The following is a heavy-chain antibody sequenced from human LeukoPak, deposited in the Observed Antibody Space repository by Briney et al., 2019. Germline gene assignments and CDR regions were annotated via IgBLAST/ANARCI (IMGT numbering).Heavy chain of an antibody. CDR3: VRDPKHSGWYGYYYYYGMDV. CDR2: IYTSGST. Sequence: SETLSLTCTVSGGSISSYYWSWIRQPAGKGLEWIGRIYTSGSTNYNPSLKSRVTMSVDTSKNQFSLKLSSVTAADTAVYYCVRDPKHSGWYGYYYYYGMDVWGQGTTVTVSS. V-gene: IGHV4-4*07. CDR1: GGSISSYY. J-gene: IGHJ6*02. D-gene: IGHD6-19*01.